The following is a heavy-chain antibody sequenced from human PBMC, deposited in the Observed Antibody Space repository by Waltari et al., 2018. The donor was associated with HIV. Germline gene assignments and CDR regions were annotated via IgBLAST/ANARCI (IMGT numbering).Heavy chain of an antibody. CDR3: AKFRGSGSDY. Sequence: EVQLLESGGGLVQPGGSLRLSCAASGFTFEGYAMTWVRLAPGKGREWGSGISGSGGSTFYADAGKGRLAISRDNSKNTLYLQRNTLRAEDTAVYYCAKFRGSGSDYGGQGAQVTVSS. CDR1: GFTFEGYA. J-gene: IGHJ4*02. D-gene: IGHD3-10*01. V-gene: IGHV3-23*01. CDR2: ISGSGGST.